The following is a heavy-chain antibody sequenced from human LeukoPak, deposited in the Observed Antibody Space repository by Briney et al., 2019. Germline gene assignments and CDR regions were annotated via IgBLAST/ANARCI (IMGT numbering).Heavy chain of an antibody. D-gene: IGHD7-27*01. J-gene: IGHJ4*02. CDR1: GFTFSSFW. V-gene: IGHV3-7*01. Sequence: GGSLRLSCVTSGFTFSSFWMTWVRQAPGKGLEWVASIKPDGSDDYYGDSVKGRFTISRDNAKNSVSLQMNSLRAEDTAVYYCARDLPWGYFDYWGQGTLVTVSS. CDR3: ARDLPWGYFDY. CDR2: IKPDGSDD.